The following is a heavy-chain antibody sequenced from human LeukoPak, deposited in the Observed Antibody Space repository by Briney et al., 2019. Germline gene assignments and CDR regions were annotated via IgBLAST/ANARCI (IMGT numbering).Heavy chain of an antibody. CDR2: ISGSGGST. Sequence: PGGSLRLSRAASGFTFSDYYMSWVRQAPGKGLEWVSAISGSGGSTYYADSVKGRFTISRDNSKNTLYLQMNSLRAEDTAVYYCAKDYYDSSGYYSDFFDYWGQGTLVTVSS. J-gene: IGHJ4*02. CDR1: GFTFSDYY. D-gene: IGHD3-22*01. V-gene: IGHV3-23*01. CDR3: AKDYYDSSGYYSDFFDY.